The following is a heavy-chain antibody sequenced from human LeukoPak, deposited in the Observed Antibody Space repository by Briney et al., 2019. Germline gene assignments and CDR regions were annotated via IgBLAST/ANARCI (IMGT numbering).Heavy chain of an antibody. V-gene: IGHV3-9*01. D-gene: IGHD3-10*01. CDR2: ISWNSGSI. J-gene: IGHJ4*02. CDR1: GFTFDDYA. CDR3: ARPMITMVRGVMGY. Sequence: GGSLRLSCAASGFTFDDYAMHWVRQAPGKGLEWVSGISWNSGSIGYADSVKGRFTISRDNSKNTLYLQMNSLRAEDTAVYYCARPMITMVRGVMGYWGQGTLVTVSS.